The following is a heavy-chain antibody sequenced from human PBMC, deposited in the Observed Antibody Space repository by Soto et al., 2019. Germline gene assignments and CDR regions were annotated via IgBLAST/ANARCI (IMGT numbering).Heavy chain of an antibody. CDR2: IYYSGST. D-gene: IGHD3-16*01. J-gene: IGHJ6*03. CDR3: ARGFWGFYYMDV. V-gene: IGHV4-59*01. CDR1: GGSISSYY. Sequence: SETLSLTCSVSGGSISSYYWSWIRRPPGKGLEWIGYIYYSGSTNYNPSLKSRVTISVDTSKIQFSLKLSSVTAADTAVYYCARGFWGFYYMDVWGKGTTVT.